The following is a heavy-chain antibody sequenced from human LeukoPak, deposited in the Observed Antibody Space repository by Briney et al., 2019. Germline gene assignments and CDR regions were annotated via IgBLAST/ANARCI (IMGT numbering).Heavy chain of an antibody. Sequence: PSETLSLTSTVSGGSISSYYWSWIRQPPGKGLEWIGYIYYSGSTNYNPSLKSRVTISVDTSKNQFSLKLSSVTAADTAMYYCARHNLGVFYYGSGSYSYFDYWGQGTLVTVSS. CDR1: GGSISSYY. J-gene: IGHJ4*02. D-gene: IGHD3-10*01. CDR2: IYYSGST. V-gene: IGHV4-59*08. CDR3: ARHNLGVFYYGSGSYSYFDY.